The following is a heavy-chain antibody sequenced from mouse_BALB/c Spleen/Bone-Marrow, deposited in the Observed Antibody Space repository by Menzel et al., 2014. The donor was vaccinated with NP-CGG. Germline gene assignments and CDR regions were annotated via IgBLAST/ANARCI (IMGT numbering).Heavy chain of an antibody. V-gene: IGHV1-4*01. CDR3: AREVYGSWFAY. Sequence: VQLQQSGAELARPGASVKMSCKASGYTFAYYTVHWVKQRPGQGLEWIGYINPSSGYTNYNQKFKDKATLTTDKSSSTASMQLSSLTSEDSAVYYCAREVYGSWFAYWGQGTLVTVSA. CDR2: INPSSGYT. D-gene: IGHD2-2*01. J-gene: IGHJ3*01. CDR1: GYTFAYYT.